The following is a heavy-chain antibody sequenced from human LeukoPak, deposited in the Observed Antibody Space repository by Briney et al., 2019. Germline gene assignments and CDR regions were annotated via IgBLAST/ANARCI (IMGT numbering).Heavy chain of an antibody. J-gene: IGHJ3*02. D-gene: IGHD3-22*01. CDR2: ISGSGGST. V-gene: IGHV3-23*01. CDR1: GFTVSTNY. CDR3: VLAPYDSSGAPTRAFDT. Sequence: GGSLRLSCAASGFTVSTNYVSWVRQAPGKGLEWVSAISGSGGSTYYADSVKGRFTISRDNSKNTLYLQMNSLRAEDTAVYYCVLAPYDSSGAPTRAFDTWGQGTMVTVSS.